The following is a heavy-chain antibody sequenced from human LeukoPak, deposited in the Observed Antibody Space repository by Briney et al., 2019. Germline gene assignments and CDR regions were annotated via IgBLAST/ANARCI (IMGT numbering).Heavy chain of an antibody. CDR1: GGSISSGGYY. J-gene: IGHJ4*02. V-gene: IGHV4-31*03. Sequence: SETLSLTCTVSGGSISSGGYYWSWIRQHPGKGLEWIGYIYYSGSTYYNPSLKSRATISVDTSKNQFSLKLSSVTAADTAVYYCARGYKIDYDFWSGYPYYFDYWGQGTLVTVSS. CDR3: ARGYKIDYDFWSGYPYYFDY. D-gene: IGHD3-3*01. CDR2: IYYSGST.